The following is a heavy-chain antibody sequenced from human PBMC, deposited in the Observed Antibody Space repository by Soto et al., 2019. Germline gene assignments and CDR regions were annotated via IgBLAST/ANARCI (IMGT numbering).Heavy chain of an antibody. V-gene: IGHV4-31*03. CDR2: IYYSGTT. Sequence: QVQLQESGPGLVKPSQTLSLTCTVSGGSISSGGYYWSWIRQHPGKGLEWIGYIYYSGTTYYNPSLKSRVTISVDPSKNQFSLKLSSVTAADTAVYYCARDSGQQLVLVYWGQGTLVTVSS. D-gene: IGHD6-13*01. J-gene: IGHJ4*02. CDR3: ARDSGQQLVLVY. CDR1: GGSISSGGYY.